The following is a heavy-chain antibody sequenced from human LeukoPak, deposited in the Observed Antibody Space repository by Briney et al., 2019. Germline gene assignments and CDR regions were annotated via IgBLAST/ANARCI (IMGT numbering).Heavy chain of an antibody. J-gene: IGHJ4*02. CDR2: ISGSGGST. V-gene: IGHV3-23*01. D-gene: IGHD6-6*01. CDR1: GFTFSSYA. Sequence: GASLRLSCAASGFTFSSYAMSWVRQAPGQGLEWGSAISGSGGSTYYADSVWGRFTISRDNSKNTLYLQMNSLRAEDTAVYYCAKVGSIAADFDYWGQGTLVTVSS. CDR3: AKVGSIAADFDY.